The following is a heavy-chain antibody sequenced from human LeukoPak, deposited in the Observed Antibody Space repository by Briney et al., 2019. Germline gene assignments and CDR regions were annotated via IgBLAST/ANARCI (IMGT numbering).Heavy chain of an antibody. V-gene: IGHV4-59*06. CDR2: IYYSGST. Sequence: SETLSLTCTVSGGSVSSYYWSWIRQLPGKGLEWIGYIYYSGSTSYNPSLKSRVSMSVDTSKNQFSLKLSSVTAADTAVYFCARDGESYGSGSHFGAFDIWGQGTKVTVSS. J-gene: IGHJ3*02. CDR3: ARDGESYGSGSHFGAFDI. D-gene: IGHD3-10*01. CDR1: GGSVSSYY.